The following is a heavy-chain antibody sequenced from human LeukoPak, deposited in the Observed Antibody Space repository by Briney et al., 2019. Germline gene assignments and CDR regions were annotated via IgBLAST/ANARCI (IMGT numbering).Heavy chain of an antibody. CDR2: IHAGNANT. Sequence: ASVKVSCKASLYTFTSYAMHWVRQAPGQRLDWMGWIHAGNANTKYSQKFQGRVTITRDTSASTAYMELSSLRSEETAVYYCARDSPLVCSSTSCYGTNWFDPWGQGTLVTVSS. J-gene: IGHJ5*02. V-gene: IGHV1-3*01. CDR3: ARDSPLVCSSTSCYGTNWFDP. CDR1: LYTFTSYA. D-gene: IGHD2-2*01.